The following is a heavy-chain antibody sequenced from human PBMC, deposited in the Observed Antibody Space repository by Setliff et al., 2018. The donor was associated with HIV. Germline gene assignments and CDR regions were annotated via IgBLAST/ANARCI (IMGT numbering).Heavy chain of an antibody. CDR1: GGSISSYY. CDR3: ARDTLYYNFWSGYPRYHYYYMDV. D-gene: IGHD3-3*01. Sequence: SETLSLTCTVSGGSISSYYWSWIRQPPGKGLEWIGYIYTSGSTNYNPSLKSRVTISVDTSKNQFSLKLSSVTAADTAVYYCARDTLYYNFWSGYPRYHYYYMDVWGKGTTVTVSS. V-gene: IGHV4-4*08. CDR2: IYTSGST. J-gene: IGHJ6*03.